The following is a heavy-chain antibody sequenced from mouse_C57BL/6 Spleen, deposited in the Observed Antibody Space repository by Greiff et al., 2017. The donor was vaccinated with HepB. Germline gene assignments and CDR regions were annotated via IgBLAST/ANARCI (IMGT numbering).Heavy chain of an antibody. J-gene: IGHJ3*01. CDR1: GFNIKDDY. D-gene: IGHD1-1*01. V-gene: IGHV14-4*01. CDR2: IDPENGDT. CDR3: TRLRSLAY. Sequence: EVQLQQSGAELVRPGASVKLSCTASGFNIKDDYMHWVKQRPEQGLEWIGWIDPENGDTEYASKFQGKATITADTSSNTAYLQLSSLTSEDTAVYYCTRLRSLAYWGQRTLVTVSA.